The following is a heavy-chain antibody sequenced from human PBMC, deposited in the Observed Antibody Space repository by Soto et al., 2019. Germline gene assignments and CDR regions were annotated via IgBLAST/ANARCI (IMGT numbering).Heavy chain of an antibody. Sequence: SETLSLTCTVSGGFINSYYWSWIRQPPGKGLEWIGYIYFSGSTNSNPSLKSRVTMSVDTSKNRFSLKVTSVTAADTAVYYCAAYYGDYVGYFDFWGQGTLVTVSS. J-gene: IGHJ4*02. CDR1: GGFINSYY. D-gene: IGHD4-17*01. CDR2: IYFSGST. CDR3: AAYYGDYVGYFDF. V-gene: IGHV4-59*01.